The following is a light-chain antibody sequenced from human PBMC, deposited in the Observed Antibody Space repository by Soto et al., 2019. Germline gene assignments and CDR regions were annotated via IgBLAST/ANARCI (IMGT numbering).Light chain of an antibody. Sequence: EIVLTQSPGTLSLSPGGRATLSCRASQSVSRRLAWYQHRPGQSPRHLIFGASMRASGVPVKFIGSGSGTDFTLTVSRLELEDFAVYYCQHYGETPFTFGLGTRLEV. J-gene: IGKJ5*01. V-gene: IGKV3-20*01. CDR1: QSVSRR. CDR3: QHYGETPFT. CDR2: GAS.